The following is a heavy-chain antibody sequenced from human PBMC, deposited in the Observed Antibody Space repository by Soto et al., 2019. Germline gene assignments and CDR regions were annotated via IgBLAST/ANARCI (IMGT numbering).Heavy chain of an antibody. D-gene: IGHD4-17*01. CDR3: AKLYRNTVTTKKYNWFDS. CDR1: GFTFSNYA. CDR2: ISDGGGST. Sequence: EVQLLESGGGLVQPGGSLRLSCAASGFTFSNYAMSWVRQAPGKGLEWVSGISDGGGSTYYADSVKGRFTISRDSSQNTLYLQMSSLRAEDTAVYYCAKLYRNTVTTKKYNWFDSGGQGTLVTVSS. J-gene: IGHJ5*01. V-gene: IGHV3-23*01.